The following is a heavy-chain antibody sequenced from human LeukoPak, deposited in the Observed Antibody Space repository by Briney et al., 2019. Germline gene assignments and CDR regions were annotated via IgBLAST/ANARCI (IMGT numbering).Heavy chain of an antibody. CDR3: ARDFRGGYDFWSGYYTPYYFDY. CDR1: GGSISSSGYY. D-gene: IGHD3-3*01. Sequence: MASETLSLTCTVSGGSISSSGYYWGWIRQPPGKGLEWIGSMYYSGSTYYNPSLKSRVTISVDTSKNHFSLKLSSVTAADTAVYYCARDFRGGYDFWSGYYTPYYFDYWGQGTLVTVSP. J-gene: IGHJ4*02. CDR2: MYYSGST. V-gene: IGHV4-39*07.